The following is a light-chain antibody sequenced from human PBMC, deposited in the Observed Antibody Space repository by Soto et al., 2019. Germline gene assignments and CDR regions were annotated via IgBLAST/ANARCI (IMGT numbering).Light chain of an antibody. CDR2: DVT. Sequence: VLTQPRSVSGSPGQSVTIACTGTSINVGAYDFVSWYQQHPGKAPKLMIFDVTKRPSGVPDRFSGSKSGNTASLTISGLQADDESDYYCCSFAGSYTYVFGTGTKVTVL. CDR3: CSFAGSYTYV. CDR1: SINVGAYDF. V-gene: IGLV2-11*01. J-gene: IGLJ1*01.